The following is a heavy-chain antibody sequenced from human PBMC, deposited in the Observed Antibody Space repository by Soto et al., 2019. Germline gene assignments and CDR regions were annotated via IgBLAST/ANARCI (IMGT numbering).Heavy chain of an antibody. J-gene: IGHJ4*02. D-gene: IGHD3-22*01. CDR1: GFDFARAW. Sequence: EVQLAESGGGLLKPGGSLTLSCAASGFDFARAWMHWARQAPGKGLEWVGRIKRIADGGTTDFAAPVKGRFTISRDDSRNTVYLQMNSLTSEDTAVYHCITDASHRDSSGYYYEGAYWGRGT. CDR3: ITDASHRDSSGYYYEGAY. V-gene: IGHV3-15*07. CDR2: IKRIADGGTT.